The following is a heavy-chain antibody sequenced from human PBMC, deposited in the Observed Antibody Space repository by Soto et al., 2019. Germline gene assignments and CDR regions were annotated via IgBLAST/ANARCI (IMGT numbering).Heavy chain of an antibody. D-gene: IGHD5-18*01. Sequence: GASVKVSCKASGYTFTSYAMHWVRQAPGQRLEWMGWINAGNGNTKYSQKFQGRVTITRDTSASTAYMELSSPRAEDTAVYYCAREVHTAMAPSFEYWGQGTPVTASS. CDR2: INAGNGNT. V-gene: IGHV1-3*01. CDR1: GYTFTSYA. J-gene: IGHJ4*02. CDR3: AREVHTAMAPSFEY.